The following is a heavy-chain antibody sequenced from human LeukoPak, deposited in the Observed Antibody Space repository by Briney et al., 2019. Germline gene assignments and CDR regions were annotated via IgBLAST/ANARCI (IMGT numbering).Heavy chain of an antibody. CDR2: IIPIFGTA. Sequence: SVKVPCKASGYTFSNYGISWVRQAPGQGLEWMGGIIPIFGTANYAQKFQGRVTITTDESTSTAYMELSSLRSEDTAVYYCARSLYSGSETSAYWGQGTLVTVSS. V-gene: IGHV1-69*05. CDR3: ARSLYSGSETSAY. J-gene: IGHJ4*02. CDR1: GYTFSNYG. D-gene: IGHD1-26*01.